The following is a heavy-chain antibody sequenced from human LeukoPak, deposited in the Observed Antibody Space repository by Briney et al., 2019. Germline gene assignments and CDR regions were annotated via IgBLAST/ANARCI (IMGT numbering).Heavy chain of an antibody. CDR2: TSGDGITT. D-gene: IGHD3-22*01. Sequence: PGGSLRLSCAASGFTFHNYAIHWVRQAPGKGLEWVSLTSGDGITTYFADSVKGRFTISRDNSKNTLYLQMNSLRDEDTAVYYCAKVPDSSGYTYLYYGMDVWGQGTTVTVSS. CDR3: AKVPDSSGYTYLYYGMDV. J-gene: IGHJ6*02. V-gene: IGHV3-43*02. CDR1: GFTFHNYA.